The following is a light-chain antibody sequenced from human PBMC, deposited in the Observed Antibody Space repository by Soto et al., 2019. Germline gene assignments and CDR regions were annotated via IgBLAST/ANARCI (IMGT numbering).Light chain of an antibody. CDR1: SSDVGGHNY. J-gene: IGLJ3*02. Sequence: QSALTQSPSASGSPGQSVTISCTGTSSDVGGHNYVSWNQHHPGKAPKLIIYEVSKRPSGVPDRFSGSKSGNTASLTVSGLQAEDEAVYYCSSTAGKNKLVFGGGTKVTVL. CDR3: SSTAGKNKLV. V-gene: IGLV2-8*01. CDR2: EVS.